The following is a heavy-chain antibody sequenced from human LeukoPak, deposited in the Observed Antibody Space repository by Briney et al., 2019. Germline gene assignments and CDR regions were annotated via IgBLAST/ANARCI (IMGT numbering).Heavy chain of an antibody. CDR3: ARDLGYGDQRLGLYYGMDV. D-gene: IGHD4-17*01. V-gene: IGHV4-39*02. J-gene: IGHJ6*02. Sequence: SETLSLTCTVSGGSISSSSYYWGWIRQPPGKGLEWIGSIYYSGSTYYNPSVKSRVTIFVDTSKNQFSLKLSSVTAADTAVYYCARDLGYGDQRLGLYYGMDVWGQGTTVTVSS. CDR1: GGSISSSSYY. CDR2: IYYSGST.